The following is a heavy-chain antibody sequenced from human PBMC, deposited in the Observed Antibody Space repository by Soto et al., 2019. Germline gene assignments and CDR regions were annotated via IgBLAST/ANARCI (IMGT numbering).Heavy chain of an antibody. CDR2: IVVGSDST. V-gene: IGHV1-58*01. CDR1: GFTFTTSA. Sequence: QMQLVQSGPEVKKPGTSVKVSCTASGFTFTTSAVQWVRQARGQPLEWIGWIVVGSDSTNYAQRFQERVTMTRDMSTSTAYMELSSLTSEDTAVYYCAAGYCSGGSCYDYYYNGMDVWGQGTTVTVSS. CDR3: AAGYCSGGSCYDYYYNGMDV. D-gene: IGHD2-15*01. J-gene: IGHJ6*02.